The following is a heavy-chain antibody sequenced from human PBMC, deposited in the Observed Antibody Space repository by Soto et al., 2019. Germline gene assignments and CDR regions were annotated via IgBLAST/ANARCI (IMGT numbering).Heavy chain of an antibody. CDR1: GGSISSGGYY. J-gene: IGHJ4*02. Sequence: TLSLTCTVSGGSISSGGYYWSWIRQHPGKGLEWIGYIYYSGSTYYNPSLKSRVTISVDTSKNQFSLKLSSVTAADTAVYYCARATGGDFWSGYYQFDYWGQGTLVTVSS. V-gene: IGHV4-31*03. D-gene: IGHD3-3*01. CDR2: IYYSGST. CDR3: ARATGGDFWSGYYQFDY.